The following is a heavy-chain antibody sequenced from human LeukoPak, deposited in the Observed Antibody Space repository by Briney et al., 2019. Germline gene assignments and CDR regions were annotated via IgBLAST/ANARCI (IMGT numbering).Heavy chain of an antibody. CDR3: AKRGSSMVRGVKWFDP. CDR1: GFTFSSYA. D-gene: IGHD3-10*01. Sequence: GESLRLSCAASGFTFSSYAMSWVRQAPDRGLQWVSAISGSGGSTYYADSVKGRFTISRDNSKNTLYLQMNSLRAEDTAVYYCAKRGSSMVRGVKWFDPWGQGTLVTVSS. V-gene: IGHV3-23*01. CDR2: ISGSGGST. J-gene: IGHJ5*02.